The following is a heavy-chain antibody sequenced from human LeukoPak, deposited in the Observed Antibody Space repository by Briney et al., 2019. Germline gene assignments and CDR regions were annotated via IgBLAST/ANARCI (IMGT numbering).Heavy chain of an antibody. Sequence: GGSLRLSCAASGFTVSSNYMSWVRQAPGKGLEWVSVICSGGSTYYADSVKGRFTISRDNSKNTLYLQMNSLRAEDTAVYYCARVRYYGSDYYFDYWGQGTLVTVSS. V-gene: IGHV3-53*01. CDR1: GFTVSSNY. CDR3: ARVRYYGSDYYFDY. J-gene: IGHJ4*02. CDR2: ICSGGST. D-gene: IGHD3-10*01.